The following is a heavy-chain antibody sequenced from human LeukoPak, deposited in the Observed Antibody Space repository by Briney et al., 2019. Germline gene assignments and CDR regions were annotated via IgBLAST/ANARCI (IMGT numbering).Heavy chain of an antibody. D-gene: IGHD6-6*01. CDR1: GFTFSDYG. J-gene: IGHJ4*02. CDR3: AKLSQLAPSDY. V-gene: IGHV3-30*18. Sequence: GGSLRLSCVGSGFTFSDYGMHWVRQAPGKGLEWVAVISYDGSNKYYADSVKGRFTISRDNSKNTLYLQMNSMRTEDTAVYYCAKLSQLAPSDYWGQGTLVTVSS. CDR2: ISYDGSNK.